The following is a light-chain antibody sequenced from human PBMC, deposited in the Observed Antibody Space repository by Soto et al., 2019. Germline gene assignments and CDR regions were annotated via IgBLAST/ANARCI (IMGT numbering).Light chain of an antibody. V-gene: IGLV1-40*01. CDR1: SSNIGAGYD. CDR3: QSYDSSRSGSGV. J-gene: IGLJ1*01. CDR2: GNS. Sequence: QAVVTQPPSVSVAPGQRVTISCTGSSSNIGAGYDVHWYQQLPGTAPKLLIYGNSNRPSGVPDRFSGSKSGTSASLAITGLQAEDEADYYCQSYDSSRSGSGVFGTGTKLTVL.